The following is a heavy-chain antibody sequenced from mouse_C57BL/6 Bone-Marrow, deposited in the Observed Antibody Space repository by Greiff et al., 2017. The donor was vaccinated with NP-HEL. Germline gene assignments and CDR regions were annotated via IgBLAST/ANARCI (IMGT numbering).Heavy chain of an antibody. D-gene: IGHD1-1*01. Sequence: EVMLVESGEGLVKPGGSLKLSCAASGFTFSSYAMSWVRQTPEKRLEWVAYISSGGDYIYYADTVKGRFTISRDNARNTLYLQMSSLKSEDTAMYYCTRGGRHFDYYGSSFYAMDYWGQGTSVTVSS. CDR2: ISSGGDYI. CDR1: GFTFSSYA. J-gene: IGHJ4*01. CDR3: TRGGRHFDYYGSSFYAMDY. V-gene: IGHV5-9-1*02.